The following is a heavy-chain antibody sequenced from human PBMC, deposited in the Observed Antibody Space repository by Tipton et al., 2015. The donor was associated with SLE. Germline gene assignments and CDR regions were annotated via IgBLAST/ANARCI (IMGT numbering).Heavy chain of an antibody. CDR2: IYYSGST. V-gene: IGHV4-61*05. CDR1: GGSISSSSYY. CDR3: ARGPIVVVIAAVWYFDL. J-gene: IGHJ2*01. Sequence: LRLSCTVSGGSISSSSYYWGWIRQPPGKGLEWIGYIYYSGSTNYNPSLKSRVTISVDTSKNQFSLKLSSVTAADTAVYYCARGPIVVVIAAVWYFDLWGRGTLVTVSS. D-gene: IGHD2-21*01.